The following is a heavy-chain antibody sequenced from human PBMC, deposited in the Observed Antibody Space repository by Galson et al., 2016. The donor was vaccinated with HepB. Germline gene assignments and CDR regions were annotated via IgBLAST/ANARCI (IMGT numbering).Heavy chain of an antibody. D-gene: IGHD3-9*01. CDR2: IKEDGSEE. CDR1: RLTFRSDW. Sequence: SLRLSCAASRLTFRSDWMSWVRQAPGKGLEWVANIKEDGSEEYYVDSVKGRFTISRDNPRKSLYLQMNSLRPEDTAVYYCARHLDWAYWCDPWGQGTLVTVSS. V-gene: IGHV3-7*04. CDR3: ARHLDWAYWCDP. J-gene: IGHJ5*02.